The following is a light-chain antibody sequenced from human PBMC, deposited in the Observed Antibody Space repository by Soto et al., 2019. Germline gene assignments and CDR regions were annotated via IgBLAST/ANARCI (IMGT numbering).Light chain of an antibody. J-gene: IGKJ1*01. Sequence: TQSPATLSLSPGERATLSCRASQTVGSSLAWYQQKPGQAPRLLIYGTSSRATGIPDRFSGSGSGTEFTLTISSLQSEDFAVYYCQQYNNCARTFGQGTKVDI. CDR2: GTS. V-gene: IGKV3D-15*01. CDR1: QTVGSS. CDR3: QQYNNCART.